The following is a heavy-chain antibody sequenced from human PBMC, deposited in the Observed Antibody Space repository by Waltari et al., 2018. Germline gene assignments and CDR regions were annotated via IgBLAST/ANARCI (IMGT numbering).Heavy chain of an antibody. Sequence: EVQLMQSGAEVKKPGQSLKISCKGSGYPFTNYRIGWVRQMPGKGLEWMGIIYPGDSDTRYSPSFQGQVTISVDQSLRTAYLQWDSLKASDTAIYYCVRHRTTYPLEIDYWGQGTLVTVSS. J-gene: IGHJ4*02. D-gene: IGHD2-2*01. CDR2: IYPGDSDT. CDR3: VRHRTTYPLEIDY. V-gene: IGHV5-51*01. CDR1: GYPFTNYR.